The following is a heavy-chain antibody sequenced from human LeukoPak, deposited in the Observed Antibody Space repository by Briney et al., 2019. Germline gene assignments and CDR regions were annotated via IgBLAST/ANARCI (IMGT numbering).Heavy chain of an antibody. CDR3: AKDSNPYSSSSFDY. J-gene: IGHJ4*02. CDR1: GFTLSRYG. V-gene: IGHV3-7*03. Sequence: PGGSLRLSCATSGFTLSRYGVAWVRQAPGKGLEWVADMKEDGNEKNYLASVQGRFTISRDIAGNAVHLEMNSLRAEDTAVYYCAKDSNPYSSSSFDYWGQGTLVTVSS. D-gene: IGHD6-6*01. CDR2: MKEDGNEK.